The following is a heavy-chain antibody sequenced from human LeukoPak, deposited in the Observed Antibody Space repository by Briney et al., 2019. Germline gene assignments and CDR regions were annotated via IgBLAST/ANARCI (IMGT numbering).Heavy chain of an antibody. Sequence: ASVKVSCKASGGTFSSYAISWVRQAPGQGLEWMGGIVPIFGTANYAQKFQGRVTITADESTSTAYMELSSLRSEDTAVYYCARGLSLAVAMDVWGKGTTVTISS. CDR3: ARGLSLAVAMDV. D-gene: IGHD6-19*01. V-gene: IGHV1-69*13. CDR2: IVPIFGTA. J-gene: IGHJ6*04. CDR1: GGTFSSYA.